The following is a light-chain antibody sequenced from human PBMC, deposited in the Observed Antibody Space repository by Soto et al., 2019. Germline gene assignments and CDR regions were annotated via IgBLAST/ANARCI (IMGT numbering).Light chain of an antibody. J-gene: IGKJ2*02. CDR3: QQSYSTLWT. Sequence: DIQMTQSPSSLSASVGDRDTITCRASQSISSYLNWYQQKPGKAPKLLIYAASSLQSGVPSRFSGSGSGTDLTLTISSLQPEDFATYYCQQSYSTLWTFGQGTKLEIK. CDR1: QSISSY. CDR2: AAS. V-gene: IGKV1-39*01.